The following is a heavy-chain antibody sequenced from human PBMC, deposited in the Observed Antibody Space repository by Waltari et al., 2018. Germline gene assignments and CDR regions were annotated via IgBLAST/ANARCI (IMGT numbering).Heavy chain of an antibody. Sequence: EVQLLESGGGLVQPGGSLRLSCAASGFTFSSYAMRWVRQAPGKGLEWVSAMSGSGGSTYYADSVKGRFTISRDNSKNTLYLQMNSLRAEDTAVYYCAKDSRSTIQGGYWGQGTLVTVSS. D-gene: IGHD5-12*01. V-gene: IGHV3-23*01. J-gene: IGHJ4*02. CDR3: AKDSRSTIQGGY. CDR2: MSGSGGST. CDR1: GFTFSSYA.